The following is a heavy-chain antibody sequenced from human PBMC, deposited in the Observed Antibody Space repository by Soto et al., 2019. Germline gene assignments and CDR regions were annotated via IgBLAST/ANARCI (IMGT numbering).Heavy chain of an antibody. CDR2: TYYRSKWYN. V-gene: IGHV6-1*01. D-gene: IGHD6-19*01. Sequence: SETLSLTCAISGDSVSSKSAGWNWIRQSPSRCLEWLGRTYYRSKWYNEYAVSVKGRIXXXPXXSXXQXSLXXNSXTPEDTALYYCARAGQWLFDYWGQGTLVTVSS. CDR3: ARAGQWLFDY. CDR1: GDSVSSKSAG. J-gene: IGHJ4*02.